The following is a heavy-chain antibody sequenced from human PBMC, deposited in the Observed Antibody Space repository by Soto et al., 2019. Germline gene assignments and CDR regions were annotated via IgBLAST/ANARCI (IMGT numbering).Heavy chain of an antibody. CDR2: IYHTGNT. CDR1: GGSINSGGYS. J-gene: IGHJ6*02. Sequence: QLQLQESGSGLVKPSQTLSLTCTVSGGSINSGGYSWIWIRQPPGKGLEWIGYIYHTGNTFYKPSLQSRVTISVDQSKNQFSLSLGSVTAADTAMYYCARVERTLSTPFAYGMDVWGQGTTVTVSS. CDR3: ARVERTLSTPFAYGMDV. D-gene: IGHD2-2*01. V-gene: IGHV4-30-2*01.